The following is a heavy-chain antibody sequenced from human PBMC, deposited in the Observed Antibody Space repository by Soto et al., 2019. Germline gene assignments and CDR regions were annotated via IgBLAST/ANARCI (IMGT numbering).Heavy chain of an antibody. Sequence: PWWSLRLSCSASVFICSTYGMHWLRQAPGKGLEWVAVISYDGSNKYYADSVKGRFTISRDKSQNTVYLQMNSLRGEDTAVYYCAKDGKVSGSGTYHIDYWGQGTLVTVSS. D-gene: IGHD3-10*01. V-gene: IGHV3-30*18. CDR3: AKDGKVSGSGTYHIDY. J-gene: IGHJ4*02. CDR1: VFICSTYG. CDR2: ISYDGSNK.